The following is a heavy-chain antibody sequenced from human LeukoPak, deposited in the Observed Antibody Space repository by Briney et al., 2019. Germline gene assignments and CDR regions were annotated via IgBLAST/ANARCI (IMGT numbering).Heavy chain of an antibody. CDR2: IYTSGST. D-gene: IGHD4-11*01. J-gene: IGHJ4*02. V-gene: IGHV4-61*02. Sequence: SETLSLTCTVSGGSISSGSYYWSWIRQPAGKGLEWIGRIYTSGSTNYNPSLKSRVTISVDTSKNQFSLKLSSVTAADTAVYYCARATTVTIDYWGQGTLVTVSS. CDR3: ARATTVTIDY. CDR1: GGSISSGSYY.